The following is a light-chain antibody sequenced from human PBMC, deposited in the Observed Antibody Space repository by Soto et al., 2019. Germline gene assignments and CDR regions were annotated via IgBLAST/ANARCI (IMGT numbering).Light chain of an antibody. CDR3: QQDGSSGT. V-gene: IGKV3-20*01. Sequence: ESVLTQTPGTLSLSPWERATLSWRASQNVDTKYLAWYQFKPGQAPRIIIFGASNRATGIPDRFSGSGSGTDFTLTISRLEPEDSAVYYCQQDGSSGTFGQGTKVDIK. CDR1: QNVDTKY. CDR2: GAS. J-gene: IGKJ1*01.